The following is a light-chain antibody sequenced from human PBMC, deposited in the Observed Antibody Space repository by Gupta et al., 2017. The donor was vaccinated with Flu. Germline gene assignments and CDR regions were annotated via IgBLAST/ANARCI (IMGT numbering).Light chain of an antibody. V-gene: IGKV3-15*01. CDR3: QQYNNRPQT. CDR2: GAS. Sequence: EVVMTQSPATLSVSPGERATLSCRASQSVTNNLAWYQQKPGQAPRLLVYGASTRATGVPTKFSGSGSGTEFTLTIRSLQSEDFAVYYCQQYNNRPQTFGQGTNLEIK. J-gene: IGKJ2*01. CDR1: QSVTNN.